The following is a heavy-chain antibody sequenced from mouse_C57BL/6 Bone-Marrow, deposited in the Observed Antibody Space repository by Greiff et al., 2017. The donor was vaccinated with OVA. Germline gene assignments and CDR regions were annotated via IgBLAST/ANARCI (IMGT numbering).Heavy chain of an antibody. V-gene: IGHV2-2*01. J-gene: IGHJ3*01. CDR2: IWSGGST. CDR3: ARGYGSSDPLYY. CDR1: GFSLTSYG. D-gene: IGHD1-1*01. Sequence: QVQLQQSGPGLVQPSQSLSITCTVSGFSLTSYGVHWVRQSPGKGLEWLGVIWSGGSTDYNAAFISRLSISKDNSKSQVVFKMNSLQADDTAIYYCARGYGSSDPLYYWGQGTLVTVSA.